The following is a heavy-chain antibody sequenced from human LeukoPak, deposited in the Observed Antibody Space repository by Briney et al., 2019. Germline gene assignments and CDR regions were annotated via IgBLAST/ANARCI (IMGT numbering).Heavy chain of an antibody. D-gene: IGHD6-19*01. CDR2: IYYSGST. CDR3: ARDEAPPYSSGWYNYYYYGMDV. CDR1: GGSISSSSYY. J-gene: IGHJ6*02. Sequence: SETLSLTCTVSGGSISSSSYYWGWIRQPPGKGLEWIGSIYYSGSTYYNPSLKSRVTISVDTSKNQFSLKLSSVTAADTAVYYCARDEAPPYSSGWYNYYYYGMDVWGQGTTVTVSS. V-gene: IGHV4-39*07.